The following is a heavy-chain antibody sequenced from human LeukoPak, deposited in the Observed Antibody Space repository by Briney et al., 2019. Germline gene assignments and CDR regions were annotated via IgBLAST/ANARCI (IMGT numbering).Heavy chain of an antibody. Sequence: PGGSLRLSCAGSGFTFSSYTMNWARQAPGKGLEWVSTISAIGDRTKYADSVKGRFTISRDNSKNTLFLQMNSLRAEDTAVYYCAKGYYGSGSYGWFDYWGQGTLVTVSS. D-gene: IGHD3-10*01. CDR1: GFTFSSYT. CDR3: AKGYYGSGSYGWFDY. J-gene: IGHJ4*02. CDR2: ISAIGDRT. V-gene: IGHV3-23*01.